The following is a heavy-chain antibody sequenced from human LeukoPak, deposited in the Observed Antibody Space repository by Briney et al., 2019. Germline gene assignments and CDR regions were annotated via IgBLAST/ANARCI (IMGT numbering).Heavy chain of an antibody. D-gene: IGHD2-15*01. J-gene: IGHJ4*02. CDR1: GFTFSDYY. CDR2: ISSSSTI. CDR3: ARDRGYCSGGSCLLVY. V-gene: IGHV3-11*04. Sequence: GGSLRLSCAASGFTFSDYYMSWIRQAPGKGLEWVSYISSSSTIYYADSVKGRFTISKDNAKNSLYLQMNSLRDEDTAVYYCARDRGYCSGGSCLLVYWGQGTLVTVSS.